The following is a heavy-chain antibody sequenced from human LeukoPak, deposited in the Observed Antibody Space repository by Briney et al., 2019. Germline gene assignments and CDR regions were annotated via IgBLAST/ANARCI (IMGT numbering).Heavy chain of an antibody. V-gene: IGHV3-30*18. J-gene: IGHJ4*02. CDR1: GFTFSSYG. Sequence: GGSLRLSCAASGFTFSSYGMHWVRQAPGKGLEWVAVISYDGSNKYYADSVKGRFTISRDNSKNALYLQMNSLRAEDTAVYYCAKPLGRGYQPFFDYWGQGTLVTVSS. CDR3: AKPLGRGYQPFFDY. CDR2: ISYDGSNK. D-gene: IGHD3-22*01.